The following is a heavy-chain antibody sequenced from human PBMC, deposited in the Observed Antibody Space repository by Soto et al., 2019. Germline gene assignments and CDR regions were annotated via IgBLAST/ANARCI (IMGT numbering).Heavy chain of an antibody. CDR2: IIPIFGTA. J-gene: IGHJ4*02. CDR1: GGTFSSYA. CDR3: ASSLFGSGSYPY. V-gene: IGHV1-69*13. D-gene: IGHD3-10*01. Sequence: SVKVSCKASGGTFSSYAISWVRQAPGQGLEWMGGIIPIFGTANYAQKFQGRVTITADESTSTAYMELSSLRSEDTAVYYCASSLFGSGSYPYWGQGTLVTVSS.